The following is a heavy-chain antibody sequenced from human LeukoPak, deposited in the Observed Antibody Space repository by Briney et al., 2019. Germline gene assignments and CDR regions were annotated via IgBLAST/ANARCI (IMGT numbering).Heavy chain of an antibody. Sequence: SETLSLTCAVYGGSFSGYYWSWIRQPPGKGLEWIGEINHSGSTNYNPSLKRRVTISVHPSKTQFSLKLSSVTAADTAVYYCARSQFGSPYNWFDPWGQGTLVTVSS. CDR2: INHSGST. D-gene: IGHD3-16*01. J-gene: IGHJ5*02. V-gene: IGHV4-34*01. CDR1: GGSFSGYY. CDR3: ARSQFGSPYNWFDP.